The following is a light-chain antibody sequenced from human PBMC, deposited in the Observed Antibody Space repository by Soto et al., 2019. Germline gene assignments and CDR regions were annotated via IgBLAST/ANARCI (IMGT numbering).Light chain of an antibody. CDR3: SSYTSTTTLNWV. Sequence: QSVLTQPASVSGSPGQSITISCTATTSDIGGYNSVSWYQQHPGRAPKLMIYEVSNRPSGISNRFSGSKSGNTASLTISGLQAGDEADYYCSSYTSTTTLNWVFGGGTKLTVL. V-gene: IGLV2-14*01. CDR2: EVS. CDR1: TSDIGGYNS. J-gene: IGLJ3*02.